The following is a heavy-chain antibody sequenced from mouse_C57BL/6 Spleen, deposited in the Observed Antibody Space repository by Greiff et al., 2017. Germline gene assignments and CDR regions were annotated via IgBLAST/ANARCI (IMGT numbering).Heavy chain of an antibody. J-gene: IGHJ1*03. CDR2: IDPSDSYT. Sequence: QVQLQQPGAELVMPGASVKLSCKASGYTFTSYWMHWVKQRPGQGLEWIGEIDPSDSYTNYNHKFKGKSTLTVDQSSSTAYMQLSSLTSEDSAVYYCARRDYYGSRYFDVWGTGTTVTVSS. V-gene: IGHV1-69*01. CDR3: ARRDYYGSRYFDV. CDR1: GYTFTSYW. D-gene: IGHD1-1*01.